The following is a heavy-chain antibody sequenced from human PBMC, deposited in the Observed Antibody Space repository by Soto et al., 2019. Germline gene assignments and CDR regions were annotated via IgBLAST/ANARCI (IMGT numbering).Heavy chain of an antibody. CDR3: ARGHDSSGYSPDPYYYYAMDV. D-gene: IGHD3-22*01. V-gene: IGHV4-31*03. Sequence: QVQLQESGPGLVKPSQTLSLTCTVSGGSISSGGYYWSWIRPHPGKGLGWIGYIHSSGSTYYNPSLKSRITISVDTSNNQFSLKLSSVTAADTAVYYCARGHDSSGYSPDPYYYYAMDVCGQVTTVSISS. CDR2: IHSSGST. CDR1: GGSISSGGYY. J-gene: IGHJ6*02.